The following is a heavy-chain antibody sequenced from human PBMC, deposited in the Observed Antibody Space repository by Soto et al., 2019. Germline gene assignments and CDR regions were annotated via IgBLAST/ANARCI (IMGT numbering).Heavy chain of an antibody. Sequence: GGSLRLSCAASGFTFTRYSMNWVRQAPGKGLEWVSSISSTTNYIYYGDSMKGRFTISRDNAKNSPYLEMNSLRAEDTAVYYCARESEDLTSNFDYWGQGTLVTVSS. J-gene: IGHJ4*02. CDR1: GFTFTRYS. V-gene: IGHV3-21*06. CDR3: ARESEDLTSNFDY. CDR2: ISSTTNYI.